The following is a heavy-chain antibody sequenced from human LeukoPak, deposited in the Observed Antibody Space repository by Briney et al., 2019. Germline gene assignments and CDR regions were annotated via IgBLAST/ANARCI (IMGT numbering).Heavy chain of an antibody. J-gene: IGHJ6*02. CDR1: GFTVSSNY. V-gene: IGHV3-66*01. D-gene: IGHD3-9*01. CDR2: IYSGGST. CDR3: ARVGYDFLNYYYYGMDV. Sequence: GGSLRLSCAASGFTVSSNYMSWVRQAPGKGLEWVSVIYSGGSTYYADSVKGRFTISRDNSKNTLYLQMNSLRAEDTAVYYCARVGYDFLNYYYYGMDVWGQGTTVTVSS.